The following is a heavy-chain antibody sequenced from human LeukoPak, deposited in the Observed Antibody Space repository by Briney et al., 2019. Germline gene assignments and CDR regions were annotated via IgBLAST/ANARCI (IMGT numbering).Heavy chain of an antibody. Sequence: SETLSLTCTVSGGSISSSSYYWGWIRQPPGKGLEWIGSIYYSGSTYYNPSLKSRVTISVDTSKNQFSLKLSSVTAADTAVYYCARQAGAFDIWGQGTMVTVSS. J-gene: IGHJ3*02. CDR3: ARQAGAFDI. V-gene: IGHV4-39*01. CDR1: GGSISSSSYY. CDR2: IYYSGST.